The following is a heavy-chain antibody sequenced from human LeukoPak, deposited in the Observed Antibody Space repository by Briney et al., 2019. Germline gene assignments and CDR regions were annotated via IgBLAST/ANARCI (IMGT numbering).Heavy chain of an antibody. Sequence: SETLSLTCAVYGGSFSGYYWSWIRQPPGKGLEWIGEINHSGSTNYNPSLKSRVTISVDTSKNQFSLKLSSVTAADTTVYYCARGSPWTNFDYWGQGTLVTVSS. V-gene: IGHV4-34*01. D-gene: IGHD3/OR15-3a*01. J-gene: IGHJ4*02. CDR1: GGSFSGYY. CDR2: INHSGST. CDR3: ARGSPWTNFDY.